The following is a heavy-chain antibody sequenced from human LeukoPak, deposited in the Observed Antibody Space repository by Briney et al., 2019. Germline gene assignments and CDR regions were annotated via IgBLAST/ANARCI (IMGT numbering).Heavy chain of an antibody. V-gene: IGHV4-34*01. J-gene: IGHJ5*02. D-gene: IGHD3-22*01. CDR1: GGSFSGYY. CDR3: ARALRYDSSGSSVGWFDP. CDR2: INHSGST. Sequence: SETLSLTCAVYGGSFSGYYWSWIRQPPGKGLEWIGEINHSGSTNYNPSLKSRVTISVDTSKNQFSLKLSSVTAADTAVYYCARALRYDSSGSSVGWFDPWGQGTLVTVSS.